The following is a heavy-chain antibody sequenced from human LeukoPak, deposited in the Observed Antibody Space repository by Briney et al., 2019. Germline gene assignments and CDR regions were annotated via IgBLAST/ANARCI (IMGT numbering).Heavy chain of an antibody. D-gene: IGHD3-22*01. CDR2: IIPILGIA. J-gene: IGHJ4*02. Sequence: SVKVSCKASGGTFISYTISWVRQAPGQGLEWMGRIIPILGIANYAQKFQGRVTITADKSTSTAYMELSSLRSEDTAVYYCATLRGYYYDSSGYYPPFDYWGQGTLVTVSS. CDR3: ATLRGYYYDSSGYYPPFDY. CDR1: GGTFISYT. V-gene: IGHV1-69*02.